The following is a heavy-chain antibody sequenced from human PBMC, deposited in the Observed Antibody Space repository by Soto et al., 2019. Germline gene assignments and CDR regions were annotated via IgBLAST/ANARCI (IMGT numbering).Heavy chain of an antibody. J-gene: IGHJ6*02. CDR3: ARDYYDSSGYYLYYYYGMDV. Sequence: PGGSLRLSCAASGFTFSSYSMNGVRQAPGKGLEWVSYISSGSSTIYYADSVKGRFTISRDNAKNSLYLQMNSLRDEDTAVYYCARDYYDSSGYYLYYYYGMDVWGQGTTVTVSS. D-gene: IGHD3-22*01. CDR2: ISSGSSTI. V-gene: IGHV3-48*02. CDR1: GFTFSSYS.